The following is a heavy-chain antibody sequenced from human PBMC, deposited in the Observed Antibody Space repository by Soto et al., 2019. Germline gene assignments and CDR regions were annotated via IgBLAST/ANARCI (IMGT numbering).Heavy chain of an antibody. CDR2: INPSGGST. D-gene: IGHD5-12*01. Sequence: QVQLVQSGAEVKKPGASVKVSCKASGYTFTSYYMHWVRQAPGQGLECVGIINPSGGSTSYAQKFQGRVTMTRDTSTSTVYMELSILRSEDTAVYYCARSTSWARGSYYYYGMDVWGQGATVTVSS. V-gene: IGHV1-46*01. CDR3: ARSTSWARGSYYYYGMDV. J-gene: IGHJ6*02. CDR1: GYTFTSYY.